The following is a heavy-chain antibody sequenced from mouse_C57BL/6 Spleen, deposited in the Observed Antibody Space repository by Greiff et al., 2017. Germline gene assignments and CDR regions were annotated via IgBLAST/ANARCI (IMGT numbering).Heavy chain of an antibody. V-gene: IGHV1-26*01. D-gene: IGHD1-1*01. CDR2: INPNNGGT. CDR3: ARVAIYYYGSSYGYAMDY. Sequence: VQLQQSGPELVKPGASVKISCKASGYTFTDYYMNWVKQSHGKSLEWIGDINPNNGGTSYKQKFKGKATLTVDKSSSTAYMELRSLTSEDSAVYYCARVAIYYYGSSYGYAMDYWGQGTSVTVSS. J-gene: IGHJ4*01. CDR1: GYTFTDYY.